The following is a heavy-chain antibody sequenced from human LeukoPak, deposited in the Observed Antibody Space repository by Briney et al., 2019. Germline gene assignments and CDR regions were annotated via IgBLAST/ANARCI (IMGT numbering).Heavy chain of an antibody. CDR1: GYTFTSYA. D-gene: IGHD3-22*01. J-gene: IGHJ4*02. Sequence: ASVKVSCKASGYTFTSYAMNWVRQAPGQGLEWTGWINTNTGNPTYAQGFTGRFVFSLDTSVSTAYLQISSLKAEDIAVYYCARVVRGSSVYRYYFDYWGQGTLVTASS. CDR3: ARVVRGSSVYRYYFDY. V-gene: IGHV7-4-1*02. CDR2: INTNTGNP.